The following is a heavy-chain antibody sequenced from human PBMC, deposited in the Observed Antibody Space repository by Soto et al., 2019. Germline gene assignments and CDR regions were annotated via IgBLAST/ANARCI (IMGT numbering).Heavy chain of an antibody. CDR1: GYTFTSYY. D-gene: IGHD3-9*01. V-gene: IGHV1-46*03. Sequence: ASVKVSCKASGYTFTSYYMHWVRQAPGQGLERMGIINPSGGSTSYAQKFQGRVTMTRDTSTSTVYMELSSLRSEDTAVYYCARAGPYYDILTGSRYNWFDPWGQGTLVTVSS. CDR3: ARAGPYYDILTGSRYNWFDP. J-gene: IGHJ5*02. CDR2: INPSGGST.